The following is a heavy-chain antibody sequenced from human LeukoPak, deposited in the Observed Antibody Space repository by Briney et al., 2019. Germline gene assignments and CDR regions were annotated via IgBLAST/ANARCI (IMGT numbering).Heavy chain of an antibody. CDR1: GFTFSNFG. CDR2: ISYDGSNK. CDR3: ARDKYGYNTPIDY. J-gene: IGHJ4*02. V-gene: IGHV3-30-3*01. Sequence: GGSLRLSCAASGFTFSNFGMYWGRQAPGKGLEWVAVISYDGSNKYHADSVKGRFTISRDNSKNTLSLQMNSLRLEDTAVYYCARDKYGYNTPIDYWGRGTLVTVSS. D-gene: IGHD5-24*01.